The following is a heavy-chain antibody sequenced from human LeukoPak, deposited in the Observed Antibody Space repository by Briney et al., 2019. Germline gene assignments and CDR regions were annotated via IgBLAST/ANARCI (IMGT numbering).Heavy chain of an antibody. CDR1: GGSISSSSYY. CDR3: ARMNRVAVAGSRAFDI. Sequence: SETLSLTCTVSGGSISSSSYYWGWIRQPPGKGLQWIGRIYTTGSTNYNPSLKSRVTMSVDTSKNQFSLGLSSVTAADTAVYYCARMNRVAVAGSRAFDIWGQGTMVTVSS. D-gene: IGHD6-19*01. CDR2: IYTTGST. J-gene: IGHJ3*02. V-gene: IGHV4-39*07.